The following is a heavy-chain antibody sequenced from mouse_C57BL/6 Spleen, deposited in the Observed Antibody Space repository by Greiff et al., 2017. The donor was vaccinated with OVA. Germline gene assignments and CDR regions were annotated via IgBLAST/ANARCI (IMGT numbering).Heavy chain of an antibody. CDR3: ARDGTKGFAY. Sequence: EVQRVESGGGLVKPGGSLKLSCAASGFTFSSYAMSWVRQTPEKRLEWVATISDGGSYTYYPDNVKGRFTISRDNAKNNLYLQMSHLKSEDTAMYYCARDGTKGFAYWGQGTLVTVSA. V-gene: IGHV5-4*01. J-gene: IGHJ3*01. CDR1: GFTFSSYA. D-gene: IGHD4-1*01. CDR2: ISDGGSYT.